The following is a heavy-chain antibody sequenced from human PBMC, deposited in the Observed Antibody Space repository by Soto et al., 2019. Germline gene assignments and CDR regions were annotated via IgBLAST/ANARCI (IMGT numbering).Heavy chain of an antibody. J-gene: IGHJ4*02. D-gene: IGHD1-26*01. CDR1: GFAFSSSA. V-gene: IGHV3-23*01. CDR3: AKWPPSPKMGVTSH. Sequence: EVQLLESGGGLAQPGGSLSLSCPASGFAFSSSAMAWIRQTPGKGLQWVSAITVAGGGIYYADSVKGRFTISRDNSKKTLYLQMNSLSAEDTAQYFCAKWPPSPKMGVTSHWGQGTLVTVSS. CDR2: ITVAGGGI.